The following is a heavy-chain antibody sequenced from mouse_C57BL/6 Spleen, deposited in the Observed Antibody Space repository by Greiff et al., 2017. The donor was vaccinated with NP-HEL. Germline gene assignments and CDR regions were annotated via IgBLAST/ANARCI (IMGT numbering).Heavy chain of an antibody. V-gene: IGHV5-17*01. CDR1: GFSFSDYG. D-gene: IGHD2-3*01. J-gene: IGHJ4*01. CDR3: ARRGYYDYYAMDY. CDR2: FSSGSSTI. Sequence: EVKLVESGGGLVKPGGSLTLSCAASGFSFSDYGMHWVRQAPEKGLVGVAYFSSGSSTIYYAATVKGRFTISSDNAKNTLFLQMTSLRSEDTAMYYCARRGYYDYYAMDYWGQGTSVTVSS.